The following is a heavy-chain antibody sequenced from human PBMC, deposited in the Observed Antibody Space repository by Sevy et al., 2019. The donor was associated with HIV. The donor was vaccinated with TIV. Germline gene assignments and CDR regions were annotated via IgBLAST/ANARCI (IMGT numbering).Heavy chain of an antibody. D-gene: IGHD2-15*01. V-gene: IGHV5-51*01. CDR3: SRSECRGGSYLSIDY. CDR2: INPADSDT. CDR1: GYTFTDYW. J-gene: IGHJ4*02. Sequence: GESLKISCKGSGYTFTDYWIGWVRQTAGKGLEWMGVINPADSDTRYNPSFVGLVTISADRSLNTAYLQWRRLKASDTAMYFCSRSECRGGSYLSIDYWGQGSLVTVSS.